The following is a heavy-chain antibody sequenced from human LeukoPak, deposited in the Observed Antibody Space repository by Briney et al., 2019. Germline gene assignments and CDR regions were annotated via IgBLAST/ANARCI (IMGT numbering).Heavy chain of an antibody. CDR1: GFTVSSNY. V-gene: IGHV3-23*01. J-gene: IGHJ3*02. D-gene: IGHD3-22*01. Sequence: GGSLRLSCAASGFTVSSNYMSWVRQAPGKGLEWVSAISGSGGSTYYADSVKGRFTISRDNSKNTLYLQMNSLRAEDTAVYYCAKGMIVVVDAFDIWGQGTMVTVSS. CDR3: AKGMIVVVDAFDI. CDR2: ISGSGGST.